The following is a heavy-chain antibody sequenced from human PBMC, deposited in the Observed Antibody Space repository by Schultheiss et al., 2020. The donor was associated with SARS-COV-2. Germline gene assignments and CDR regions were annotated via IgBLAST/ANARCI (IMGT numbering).Heavy chain of an antibody. D-gene: IGHD1-1*01. J-gene: IGHJ4*02. Sequence: GGSLRLSCAASGFTFSSYGMHWVRQAPGKGLEWVAVIWYDGSNKYYVDSVKGRFTISRDNAKNSLHLQMNSLRVEDTAVYYCTSGTFWGQGTLVTVSS. CDR1: GFTFSSYG. V-gene: IGHV3-33*03. CDR2: IWYDGSNK. CDR3: TSGTF.